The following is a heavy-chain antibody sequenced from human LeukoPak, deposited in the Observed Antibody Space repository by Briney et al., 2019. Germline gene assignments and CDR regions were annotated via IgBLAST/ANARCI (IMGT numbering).Heavy chain of an antibody. D-gene: IGHD2-15*01. Sequence: QPARSLRPSCAASGFTFNTFDMHWVRQAPGKGLEWVAVIWYDGSNKYYADSVKGRFTISRDNSKNTLYLQMNSLRAEDTAVYYCARQSSATIVSAFAFWGQGTMVTVSS. CDR2: IWYDGSNK. CDR3: ARQSSATIVSAFAF. V-gene: IGHV3-33*01. J-gene: IGHJ3*01. CDR1: GFTFNTFD.